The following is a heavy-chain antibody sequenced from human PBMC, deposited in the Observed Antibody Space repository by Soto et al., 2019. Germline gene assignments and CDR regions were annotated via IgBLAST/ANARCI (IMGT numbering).Heavy chain of an antibody. CDR3: AKDSPYSASYKEDGFDI. CDR2: ISGSGGST. Sequence: GGSLRLSCAVSGFTFSSYAMSWVHQAPGRGLEWVSSISGSGGSTYHADSVNGRFTISRDNSKNTVFLQMNSLRAEDTAVYYCAKDSPYSASYKEDGFDIWGQGSLVTVS. J-gene: IGHJ3*02. D-gene: IGHD1-26*01. V-gene: IGHV3-23*01. CDR1: GFTFSSYA.